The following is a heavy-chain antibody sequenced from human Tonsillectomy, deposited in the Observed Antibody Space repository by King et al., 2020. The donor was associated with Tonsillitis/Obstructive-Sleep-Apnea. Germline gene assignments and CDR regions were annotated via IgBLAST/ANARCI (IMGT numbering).Heavy chain of an antibody. J-gene: IGHJ6*03. CDR2: MNPNSGNT. Sequence: QLVQSGAEVKKPGASVKVSCKASGYTFTSYDINWVRQATGQGLEWMGWMNPNSGNTGYAQKFQGRVTMTRNTSISTAYMELSSLRSEDTAVYYCARDTPGYSSSWTTYYYYYYMDVWGKGTTVTVSS. V-gene: IGHV1-8*01. D-gene: IGHD6-13*01. CDR1: GYTFTSYD. CDR3: ARDTPGYSSSWTTYYYYYYMDV.